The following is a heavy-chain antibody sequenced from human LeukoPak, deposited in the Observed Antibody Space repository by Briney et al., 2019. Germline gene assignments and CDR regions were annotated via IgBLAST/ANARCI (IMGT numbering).Heavy chain of an antibody. D-gene: IGHD3-10*01. CDR1: GGSISSSYSY. Sequence: PSETLSLTCTVSGGSISSSYSYWGWIRQPPGKGLEWIGSVYYSGSTYYNPSLKSRVTISEDASKNQFSLKLSSVTAADTAVYYCARGRRYYYGSGSYFRFDYWGQGTLATVSS. CDR3: ARGRRYYYGSGSYFRFDY. J-gene: IGHJ4*02. V-gene: IGHV4-39*01. CDR2: VYYSGST.